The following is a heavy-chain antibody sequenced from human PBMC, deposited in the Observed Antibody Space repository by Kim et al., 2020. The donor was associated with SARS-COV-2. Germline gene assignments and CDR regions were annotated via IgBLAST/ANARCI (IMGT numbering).Heavy chain of an antibody. J-gene: IGHJ4*02. CDR2: VSYDGTKK. Sequence: GGSLRLSCAASGFIFGDYALHWVRQAPGKGLEWLAVVSYDGTKKYYADSVKGRFAVSRDRSNDTLSLQMNSLRPEDTALYYCATDREGSGSYLDYWGQGT. CDR3: ATDREGSGSYLDY. V-gene: IGHV3-30*09. CDR1: GFIFGDYA. D-gene: IGHD3-10*01.